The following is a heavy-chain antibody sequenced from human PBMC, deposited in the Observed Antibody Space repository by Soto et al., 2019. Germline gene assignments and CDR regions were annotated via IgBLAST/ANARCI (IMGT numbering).Heavy chain of an antibody. Sequence: QLQLQESGPGLVKPSETLSLTCTVSGGSISGSSYYWGWIRQPPGKGLEWIGSTHYSGSTYYNPSLMRRVTVSVDTSKDQFPVQLSSVTAADTVVYYCARGHGGITVFGAPGHFDYWGQGTLVTVSS. J-gene: IGHJ4*02. CDR3: ARGHGGITVFGAPGHFDY. D-gene: IGHD3-3*01. CDR2: THYSGST. CDR1: GGSISGSSYY. V-gene: IGHV4-39*01.